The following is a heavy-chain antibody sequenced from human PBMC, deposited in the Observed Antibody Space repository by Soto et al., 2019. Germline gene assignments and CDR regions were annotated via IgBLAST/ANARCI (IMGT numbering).Heavy chain of an antibody. J-gene: IGHJ4*02. V-gene: IGHV3-23*01. CDR2: ISGSAAST. Sequence: HPAGSLRLSCAASGVTFSSYAMSWVRQAPGKGLEWVSTISGSAASTYYADSVKGRFTISRDNPKNTLYLQMNSLRAEDTAVYYCAKWSLIAVAGYYFDSWGQETLVTVSS. D-gene: IGHD6-19*01. CDR1: GVTFSSYA. CDR3: AKWSLIAVAGYYFDS.